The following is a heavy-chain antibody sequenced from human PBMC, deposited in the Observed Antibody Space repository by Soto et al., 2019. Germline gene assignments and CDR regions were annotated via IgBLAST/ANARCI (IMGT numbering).Heavy chain of an antibody. V-gene: IGHV1-3*04. CDR3: ARGGTSPRYGMDV. CDR2: INTGNGDT. Sequence: SEKVSCKASGYSVIGYSVFWVRQAPGQRLEWMGWINTGNGDTFYSHKFQGRVTITRDTSASTAYMELTSLRSEDTAVYYCARGGTSPRYGMDVSGPGTTVTVPS. J-gene: IGHJ6*02. CDR1: GYSVIGYS. D-gene: IGHD3-16*01.